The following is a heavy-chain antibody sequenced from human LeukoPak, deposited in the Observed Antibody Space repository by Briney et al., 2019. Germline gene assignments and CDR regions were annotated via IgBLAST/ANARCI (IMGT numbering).Heavy chain of an antibody. CDR3: ARDYRGSGWYVPFRY. J-gene: IGHJ4*02. CDR1: GFTFSSYA. V-gene: IGHV3-30-3*01. D-gene: IGHD6-19*01. CDR2: ISYDGSNK. Sequence: PXGSLRLSCAASGFTFSSYAMHWVRQAPGKGLEWVAVISYDGSNKYYADSVKGRFTISRDNSKNTLYLQMNSLRAEDTAVYYCARDYRGSGWYVPFRYWGQGTLVTVSS.